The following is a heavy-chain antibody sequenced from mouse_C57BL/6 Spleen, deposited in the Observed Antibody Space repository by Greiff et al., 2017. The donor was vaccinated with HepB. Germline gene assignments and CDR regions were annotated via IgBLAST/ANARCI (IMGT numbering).Heavy chain of an antibody. J-gene: IGHJ2*01. CDR3: ARQGYYYGSSYFDY. D-gene: IGHD1-1*01. Sequence: EVKLMESGGGLVQPGGSLKLSCAASGFTFSDYYMYWVRQTPEKRLEWVAYISNGGGSTYYPDTVKGRFTISRDNAKNTLYLQMSRLKSEDTAMYYCARQGYYYGSSYFDYWGQGTTLTVSS. V-gene: IGHV5-12*01. CDR2: ISNGGGST. CDR1: GFTFSDYY.